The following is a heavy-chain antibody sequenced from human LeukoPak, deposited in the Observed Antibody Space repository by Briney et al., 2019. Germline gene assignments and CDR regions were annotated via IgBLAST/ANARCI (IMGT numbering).Heavy chain of an antibody. V-gene: IGHV1-69*13. CDR1: GGTLSSYA. D-gene: IGHD3-22*01. CDR3: ASSSYDSSGYYSSSYFDY. J-gene: IGHJ4*02. CDR2: IIPIFGTA. Sequence: ASVKVSCTASGGTLSSYAISWVRQAPGQGLEWMGGIIPIFGTANYAQKFQGRVTITADESTSTAYMELSSLRSEDTAVYYCASSSYDSSGYYSSSYFDYWGQGTLVTVSS.